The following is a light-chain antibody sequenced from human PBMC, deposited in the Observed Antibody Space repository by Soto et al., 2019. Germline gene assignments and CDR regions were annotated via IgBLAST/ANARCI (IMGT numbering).Light chain of an antibody. Sequence: QSALTQPASVSGSPGQSITISCTGSSSDVGRYNLVSWYQQHPGKAPKLIIYEDIERPSGVSNRFSGSKSGNTASLTISGLQAEDEADYYCNSYTSKSTGVFGTGTKLTVL. V-gene: IGLV2-14*02. J-gene: IGLJ1*01. CDR3: NSYTSKSTGV. CDR2: EDI. CDR1: SSDVGRYNL.